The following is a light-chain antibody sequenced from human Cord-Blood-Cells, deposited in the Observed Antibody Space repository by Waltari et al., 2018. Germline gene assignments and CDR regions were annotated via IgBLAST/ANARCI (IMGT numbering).Light chain of an antibody. V-gene: IGKV1-39*01. CDR2: AAS. CDR3: QQSYSTPRT. J-gene: IGKJ4*01. Sequence: DIQMTQSPSSLSASVGDRVTITCRASQSISSYLNWYQQKPAKAPKLLIYAASSLQSGVPSRFSRSGSGTDFTLTISSLQPEDFATYYCQQSYSTPRTFGGGTKVEIK. CDR1: QSISSY.